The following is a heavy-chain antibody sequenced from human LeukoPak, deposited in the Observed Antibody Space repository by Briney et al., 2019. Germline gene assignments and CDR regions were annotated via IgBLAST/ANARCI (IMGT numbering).Heavy chain of an antibody. D-gene: IGHD1-14*01. CDR2: IRFDATNK. J-gene: IGHJ4*02. V-gene: IGHV3-30*02. CDR3: AKEQYPGYFDF. Sequence: GGSVRLSCAASGFVFSGSSMHWVRQAPGKGLEWVSFIRFDATNKYYADSVKGRFTISRDNSNNTLYLQLNNVRTEDTATYFCAKEQYPGYFDFWGQGTLVTVSA. CDR1: GFVFSGSS.